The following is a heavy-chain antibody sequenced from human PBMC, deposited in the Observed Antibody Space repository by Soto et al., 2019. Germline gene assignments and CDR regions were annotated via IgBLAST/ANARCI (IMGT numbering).Heavy chain of an antibody. Sequence: EVQLVESGGGLVQPGRSLRLSCAASGFTFDDYAMHWVRQVPGKGLEWVSGINWNSGSIGYGDSVKGRFAISRDNAKNPLQLQMNNLSAEDTAFYYCVKEENLNWDRGPVPHGGQGTLVTVSS. D-gene: IGHD1-1*01. V-gene: IGHV3-9*01. CDR3: VKEENLNWDRGPVPH. CDR1: GFTFDDYA. J-gene: IGHJ1*01. CDR2: INWNSGSI.